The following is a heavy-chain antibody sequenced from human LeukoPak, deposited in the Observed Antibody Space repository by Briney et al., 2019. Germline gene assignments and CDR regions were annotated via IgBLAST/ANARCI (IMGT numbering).Heavy chain of an antibody. V-gene: IGHV4-59*08. J-gene: IGHJ4*02. CDR3: ARHHTIYGDYEGYFDY. CDR2: IYYSGST. D-gene: IGHD4-17*01. Sequence: ASETLSLTCTVSGGSISSYYWSWIRQPPGKGLEWIGYIYYSGSTNYNPSLKSRVTISVDTSKNQFSLKLSSVTAADTAVYYCARHHTIYGDYEGYFDYWGQGTLVTVSS. CDR1: GGSISSYY.